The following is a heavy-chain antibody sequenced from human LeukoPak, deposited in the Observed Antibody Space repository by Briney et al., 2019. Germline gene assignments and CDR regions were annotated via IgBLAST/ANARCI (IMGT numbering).Heavy chain of an antibody. J-gene: IGHJ4*02. CDR3: TTVRDGSGSLDDY. Sequence: SETLSLTCAVYGGSFSAYYWSWIRQPPGKGLEWIGEINHSGSANYNPSLKSRVTISVDTSKNQFSLKLSSVTAADTAVYYCTTVRDGSGSLDDYWGQGTLVTVSS. CDR2: INHSGSA. CDR1: GGSFSAYY. D-gene: IGHD3-10*01. V-gene: IGHV4-34*01.